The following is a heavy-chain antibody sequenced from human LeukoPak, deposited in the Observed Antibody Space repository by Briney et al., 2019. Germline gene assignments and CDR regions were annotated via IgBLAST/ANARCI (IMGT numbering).Heavy chain of an antibody. CDR1: GFTFSSYA. J-gene: IGHJ5*02. D-gene: IGHD2-2*01. CDR3: ARDDCSSISCYHNWFDP. V-gene: IGHV3-30-3*01. Sequence: GGSLRLSCAASGFTFSSYAMHWVRQAPGKGLEWVAVISYDGSNKYYADSVKGRFTISRDNSKNTLYLRMNSLRAEDTAVYYCARDDCSSISCYHNWFDPWGQGTLVTVSS. CDR2: ISYDGSNK.